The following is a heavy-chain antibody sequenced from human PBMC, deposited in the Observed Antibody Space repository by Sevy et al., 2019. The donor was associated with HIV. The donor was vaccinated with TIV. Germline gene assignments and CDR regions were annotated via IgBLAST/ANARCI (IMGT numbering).Heavy chain of an antibody. D-gene: IGHD3-22*01. V-gene: IGHV3-33*01. CDR1: GFTFSSYG. CDR3: ASLPTNYYDSIGSSGDDAFDI. CDR2: IWNDRSNK. J-gene: IGHJ3*02. Sequence: GGSLRLSCAASGFTFSSYGMHWVRQAPGKGLEWVAVIWNDRSNKHYADSVKGRFTISSDNSKNTLNLQMNCLRAEDTAVYYFASLPTNYYDSIGSSGDDAFDIWGQVTMVTVSS.